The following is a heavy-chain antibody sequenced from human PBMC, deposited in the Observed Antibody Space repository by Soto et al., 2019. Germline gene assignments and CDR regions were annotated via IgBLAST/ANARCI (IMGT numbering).Heavy chain of an antibody. CDR2: VSHSGST. D-gene: IGHD2-8*01. J-gene: IGHJ6*02. CDR3: ARVLVGYCTNGVCRYYYGMDV. Sequence: SETLSLTCSVSGVSISNSSYLWGWVRQPPGKGLQWIGYVSHSGSTYYNPSLKSRVTISVDTSKNQFSLKLSSVTAADTAVYYCARVLVGYCTNGVCRYYYGMDVWGQGTTVTVSS. V-gene: IGHV4-30-4*08. CDR1: GVSISNSSYL.